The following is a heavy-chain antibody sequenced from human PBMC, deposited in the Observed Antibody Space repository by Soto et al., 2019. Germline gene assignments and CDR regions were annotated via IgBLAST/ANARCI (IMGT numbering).Heavy chain of an antibody. V-gene: IGHV3-23*01. CDR3: AKAKYDYIWGSYSPPCGY. CDR2: ISGSGGST. Sequence: GGSLRLSCAASGFTFSSYAMSWVRQAPGKGLEWVSAISGSGGSTYYADSVKGRFTISRDNSKNTLYLQMNSLRAEDTAVYYCAKAKYDYIWGSYSPPCGYWGQGTLVTVSS. D-gene: IGHD3-16*01. CDR1: GFTFSSYA. J-gene: IGHJ4*02.